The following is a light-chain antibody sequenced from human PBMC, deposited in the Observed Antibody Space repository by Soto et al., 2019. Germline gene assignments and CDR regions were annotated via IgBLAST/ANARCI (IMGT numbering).Light chain of an antibody. CDR1: QSISIW. CDR3: QQYNSYSGT. J-gene: IGKJ1*01. V-gene: IGKV1-5*03. Sequence: DIQMTQSPSTLSASVGDRVTITCRASQSISIWLAWYQQKPGKAPKLLIYKASTLKSGVPSRFSGSGSGTEFTLTISSLQPDDFATYYCQQYNSYSGTFGQGTKVDIK. CDR2: KAS.